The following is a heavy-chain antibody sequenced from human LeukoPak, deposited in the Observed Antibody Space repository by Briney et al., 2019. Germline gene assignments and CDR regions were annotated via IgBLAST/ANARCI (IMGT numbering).Heavy chain of an antibody. D-gene: IGHD3-9*01. CDR2: VSTSGTT. J-gene: IGHJ4*02. CDR3: ARGSYYDTLTGYYRGSFDS. V-gene: IGHV4-4*07. Sequence: SETLSLTCTVSGGSISTYYWSWIRQPAEKAREGIGRVSTSGTTQYIPSFKSRVTMSVDTSSNQFSLKLSSVTAADTAVYYCARGSYYDTLTGYYRGSFDSWGQGTLVTVSS. CDR1: GGSISTYY.